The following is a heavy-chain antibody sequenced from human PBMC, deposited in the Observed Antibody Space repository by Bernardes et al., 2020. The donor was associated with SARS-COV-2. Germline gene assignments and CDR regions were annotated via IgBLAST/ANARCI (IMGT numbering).Heavy chain of an antibody. CDR1: GFTFSRYA. J-gene: IGHJ4*02. Sequence: GGSLRLSCAASGFTFSRYAINWVRQAPGKGLEWVSGISGGGGSTLYADSVKGRFTISRDNSKNTLYLQMNSLTAEDTAVYYCAKVYNSDYYGGDYFDFWGQGTLVTVSS. CDR2: ISGGGGST. D-gene: IGHD5-12*01. CDR3: AKVYNSDYYGGDYFDF. V-gene: IGHV3-23*01.